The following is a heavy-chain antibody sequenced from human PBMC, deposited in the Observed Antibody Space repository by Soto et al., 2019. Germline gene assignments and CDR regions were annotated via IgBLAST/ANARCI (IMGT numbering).Heavy chain of an antibody. Sequence: EVQLVESGGGLVKPGGSLRLSCAASGFDFTTFSMNWVRQAPGKGLEWVSFISPSSPYTSYADSVKGRFIISGDNAENSVYLQMNSLRAEDTGVYYSARRPANFWSGYPEAFACWGPGTLVIVS. V-gene: IGHV3-21*03. CDR3: ARRPANFWSGYPEAFAC. CDR2: ISPSSPYT. CDR1: GFDFTTFS. D-gene: IGHD3-3*01. J-gene: IGHJ4*02.